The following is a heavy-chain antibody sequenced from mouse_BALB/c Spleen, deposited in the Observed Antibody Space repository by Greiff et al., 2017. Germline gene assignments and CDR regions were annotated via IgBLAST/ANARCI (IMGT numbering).Heavy chain of an antibody. CDR1: GYAFSSYW. CDR2: IYPGDGDT. V-gene: IGHV1-80*01. J-gene: IGHJ4*01. CDR3: ARSRVRGAMDY. Sequence: LQESGAELVRPGSSVKISCKASGYAFSSYWMNWVKQRPGQGLEWIGQIYPGDGDTNYNGKFKGKATLTADKSSSTAYMQLSSLTSEDSAVYFCARSRVRGAMDYWGQGTSVTVSS.